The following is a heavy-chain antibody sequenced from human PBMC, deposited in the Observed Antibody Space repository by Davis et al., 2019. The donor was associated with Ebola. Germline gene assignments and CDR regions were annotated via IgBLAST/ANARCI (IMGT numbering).Heavy chain of an antibody. CDR1: GYTFTSYA. J-gene: IGHJ4*02. CDR2: INTNTGSP. V-gene: IGHV7-4-1*02. D-gene: IGHD3-22*01. Sequence: ASVKVSCKASGYTFTSYAMNWVRQAPGQGLEWMGWINTNTGSPTYAQGFTGRFVFSLDSSVNTAYLQINSLESEDTAIYFCSRDGSSGLSGGQGTLVTVSS. CDR3: SRDGSSGLS.